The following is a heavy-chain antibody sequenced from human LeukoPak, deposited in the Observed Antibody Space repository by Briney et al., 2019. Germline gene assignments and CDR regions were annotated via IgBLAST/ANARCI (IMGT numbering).Heavy chain of an antibody. CDR3: ARDRSSDYYYYGMDV. Sequence: GGSLRLSCAASGFTFSSYAMSWVRQAPGKGLEWVSYISSSSSTIYYADSVKGRFTISRDNAKNSLYLQMNSLRAEDTAVYYCARDRSSDYYYYGMDVWGQGTTVTVSS. CDR1: GFTFSSYA. J-gene: IGHJ6*02. CDR2: ISSSSSTI. V-gene: IGHV3-48*04.